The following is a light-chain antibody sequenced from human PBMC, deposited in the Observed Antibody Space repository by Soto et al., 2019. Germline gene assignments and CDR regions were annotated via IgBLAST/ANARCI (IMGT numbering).Light chain of an antibody. V-gene: IGLV2-8*01. CDR3: SSYGGSNIPLYV. Sequence: QSVLTQPPSASGSPGQSLTISCAGTGSVVGAYKYVSWYQQHPGKAPKLIVYEVDKRPSGVPDRFSGSKSGNTASLTVSGLQAEDEADYYCSSYGGSNIPLYVFGTGTKVTVL. J-gene: IGLJ1*01. CDR1: GSVVGAYKY. CDR2: EVD.